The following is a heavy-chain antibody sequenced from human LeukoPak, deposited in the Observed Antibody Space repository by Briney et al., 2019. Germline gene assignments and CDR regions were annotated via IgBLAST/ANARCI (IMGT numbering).Heavy chain of an antibody. D-gene: IGHD1-26*01. J-gene: IGHJ3*02. V-gene: IGHV3-74*01. CDR2: IKSDGRST. CDR1: GFTFSSNW. CDR3: ARGGSAPEALGDTFDI. Sequence: PGGSLRLSCVASGFTFSSNWMHWVRQGPGKGLVWVSRIKSDGRSTNYADSVKGRFTISRDNAKNTLYLQMNSLRAEEKAVYYCARGGSAPEALGDTFDIWGQGTMVTVSS.